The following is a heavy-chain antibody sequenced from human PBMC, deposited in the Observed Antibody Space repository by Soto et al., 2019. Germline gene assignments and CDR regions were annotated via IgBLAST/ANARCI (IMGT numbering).Heavy chain of an antibody. V-gene: IGHV1-8*01. CDR1: GYTFTNYD. CDR2: MNPNSGNT. Sequence: QVQLVQSGAEVKKPGASVKVSCKASGYTFTNYDINWVRHATGQGLEWMGWMNPNSGNTGYAQKFQGRVTMTRDTSINTAYMELSSLRSEDTAVYYCVRLRDIVDVLTGRSGYNDYWGQGTLVTVSS. D-gene: IGHD3-9*01. CDR3: VRLRDIVDVLTGRSGYNDY. J-gene: IGHJ4*02.